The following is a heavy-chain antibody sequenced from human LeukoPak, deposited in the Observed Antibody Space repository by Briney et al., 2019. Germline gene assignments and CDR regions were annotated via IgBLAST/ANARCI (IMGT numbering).Heavy chain of an antibody. D-gene: IGHD5-24*01. CDR2: INPNSGGT. CDR3: ASLFNGDGYKDFDY. J-gene: IGHJ4*02. Sequence: ASVKVSCKASGYTFTGYYMHWVRQAPGQGLEWMGWINPNSGGTNYAQKFQGRVTMTRDTSISTAYMELSRLRSDDTAVYYCASLFNGDGYKDFDYWGQGALVTVSS. V-gene: IGHV1-2*02. CDR1: GYTFTGYY.